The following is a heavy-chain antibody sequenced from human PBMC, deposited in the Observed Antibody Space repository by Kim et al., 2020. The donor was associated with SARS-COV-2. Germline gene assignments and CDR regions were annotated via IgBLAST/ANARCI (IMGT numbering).Heavy chain of an antibody. V-gene: IGHV4-59*01. CDR1: GGSISSYY. Sequence: SETLSLICTVSGGSISSYYWSWIRQPPGKGLEWIGYIYYSGSTNYNPSLKSRVTISVDTSKNQFSLKLSSVTAADTAVYYCARSDYGGKGGTPADYWGQGTLVTVSS. CDR2: IYYSGST. J-gene: IGHJ4*02. CDR3: ARSDYGGKGGTPADY. D-gene: IGHD4-17*01.